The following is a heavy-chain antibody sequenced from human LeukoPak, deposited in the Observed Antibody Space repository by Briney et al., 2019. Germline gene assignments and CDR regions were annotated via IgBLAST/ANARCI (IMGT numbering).Heavy chain of an antibody. D-gene: IGHD1-26*01. CDR3: ARDWAEYSGSIGYFQH. J-gene: IGHJ1*01. CDR1: GFTFDDYA. CDR2: ISWNSGSI. V-gene: IGHV3-9*01. Sequence: GGSLRLSCAASGFTFDDYAMHWVRQAPGKGLEWVSGISWNSGSIGYADSVKGRFTISRDNAKNSLYLQMNSLRAEDTAVYYCARDWAEYSGSIGYFQHWGQGTLVTVSS.